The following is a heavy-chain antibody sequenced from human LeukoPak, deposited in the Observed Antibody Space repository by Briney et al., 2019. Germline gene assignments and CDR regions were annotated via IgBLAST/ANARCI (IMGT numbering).Heavy chain of an antibody. CDR1: GFTFSSYS. CDR2: ISSSSSYI. Sequence: SGGSLRLSCAASGFTFSSYSMNWVRQAPGKGLEWVSSISSSSSYIYYADSVKGRFTISRDNAKNSLYLQMNSLRAEDTAVYYCARGSIAARPMDYWGQGTLVTVSS. J-gene: IGHJ4*02. D-gene: IGHD6-6*01. CDR3: ARGSIAARPMDY. V-gene: IGHV3-21*01.